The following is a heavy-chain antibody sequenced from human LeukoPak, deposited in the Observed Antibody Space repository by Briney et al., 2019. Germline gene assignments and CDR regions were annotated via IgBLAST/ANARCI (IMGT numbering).Heavy chain of an antibody. D-gene: IGHD4-17*01. CDR2: ISSSSSYI. J-gene: IGHJ6*03. V-gene: IGHV3-21*01. CDR1: GFTFSSYS. Sequence: GGSLRLSCAASGFTFSSYSMNWVRQAPGKGLEWVSSISSSSSYIYYADSVKGRFTISRDNAKNSLYLQMNSLRAEDTAVYYCASLSDYGDYQTRYYYMDVWGKGTTVTVSS. CDR3: ASLSDYGDYQTRYYYMDV.